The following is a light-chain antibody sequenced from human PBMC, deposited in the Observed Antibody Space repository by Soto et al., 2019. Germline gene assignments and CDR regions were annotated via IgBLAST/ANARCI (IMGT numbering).Light chain of an antibody. CDR3: QQSYSTPPT. J-gene: IGKJ1*01. Sequence: IQRTPGPSSLASSVGDRVTIAWRASQSISSYLNWYQQKPGKAPKLLIYAASSLQSGVPSRFSGSGSGTDFTLTISSLQPEDFATYYCQQSYSTPPTFGQGTKVDI. CDR2: AAS. CDR1: QSISSY. V-gene: IGKV1-39*01.